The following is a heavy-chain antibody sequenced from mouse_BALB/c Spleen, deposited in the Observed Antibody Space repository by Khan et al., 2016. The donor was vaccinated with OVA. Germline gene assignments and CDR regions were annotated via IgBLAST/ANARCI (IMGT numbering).Heavy chain of an antibody. Sequence: QIQLVQSGPEVKKPGETVKISCKASGYTFTNFGMNWVRQAPGKGLKWMGWINTYTGEPTYADEFKGRFAFSLETSASHAYLQINNLKHEDTATXCCGRVGYNGTMDSWGQGTSVTVSS. CDR1: GYTFTNFG. CDR2: INTYTGEP. D-gene: IGHD1-3*01. CDR3: GRVGYNGTMDS. V-gene: IGHV9-3-1*01. J-gene: IGHJ4*01.